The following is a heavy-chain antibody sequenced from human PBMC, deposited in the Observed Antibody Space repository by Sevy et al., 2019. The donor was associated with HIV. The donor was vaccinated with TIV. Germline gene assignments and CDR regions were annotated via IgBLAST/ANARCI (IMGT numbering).Heavy chain of an antibody. D-gene: IGHD3-16*01. CDR3: ARDRGEILSSAFDY. CDR2: ISYDGRNNK. V-gene: IGHV3-30*04. J-gene: IGHJ4*02. CDR1: GFTFSDYR. Sequence: GGSLRLSCAASGFTFSDYRMHWVRQAPGKGLEWVAVISYDGRNNKYNADSVKGRVTISRDNSKNTVYLQMNSLRAEDTAIYYCARDRGEILSSAFDYWGQGTLVTVSS.